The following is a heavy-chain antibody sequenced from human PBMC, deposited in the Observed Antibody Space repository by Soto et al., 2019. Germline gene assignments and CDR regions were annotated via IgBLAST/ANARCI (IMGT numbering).Heavy chain of an antibody. Sequence: QVQLQESGPGLVKPSETLSLTGTVSAGSITSYYWTWIRQPPGKGLEWLGYVYYGGDTNYNPSLKSRITMSVDASKNQFSLKLSSVTAADTAVYYCASREYYFDSWGQGTPVTVSS. CDR1: AGSITSYY. J-gene: IGHJ4*02. CDR3: ASREYYFDS. V-gene: IGHV4-59*01. CDR2: VYYGGDT.